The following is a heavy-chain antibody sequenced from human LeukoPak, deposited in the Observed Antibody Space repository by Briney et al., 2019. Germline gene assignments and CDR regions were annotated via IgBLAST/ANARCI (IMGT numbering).Heavy chain of an antibody. D-gene: IGHD1-1*01. V-gene: IGHV3-48*01. Sequence: GGSLRLSCAASGFTFGTYTMNWVRQAPGKGLEWVSYISSISSTIDYADSVKGRFTISRDDSKNTLYLQVNSLRADDTAVYYCANHRTPDRYNWNHFHYWGQGTLVIVSS. CDR1: GFTFGTYT. J-gene: IGHJ4*02. CDR3: ANHRTPDRYNWNHFHY. CDR2: ISSISSTI.